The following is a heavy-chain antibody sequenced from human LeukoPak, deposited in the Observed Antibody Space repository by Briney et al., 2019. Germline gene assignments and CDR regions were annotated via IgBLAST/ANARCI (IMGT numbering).Heavy chain of an antibody. Sequence: GGSLRLSCAASGFTFSDYSMVWVRPAPGRGPEWVSGVNFGGHMTDYTASVRGWFTISRDNSKNMVYLQMNSLRAEDTAIYFCAKKASRVPGHDVCDVWGQGTLVTVSS. CDR3: AKKASRVPGHDVCDV. D-gene: IGHD3-16*01. J-gene: IGHJ3*01. CDR2: VNFGGHMT. CDR1: GFTFSDYS. V-gene: IGHV3-23*01.